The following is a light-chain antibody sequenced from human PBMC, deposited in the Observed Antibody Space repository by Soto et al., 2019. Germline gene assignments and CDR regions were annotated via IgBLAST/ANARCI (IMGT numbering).Light chain of an antibody. CDR2: DTN. Sequence: QSVLTQPPSVSGAPGQRVTISCTGSSSNIGAGYDVHWYQQLPGTAPRLLIYDTNNRPSGVPDRFSGSKSGTSASLAITGXXXXXXXDYYCQSYDISLTGSGVFGGGTKLTVL. J-gene: IGLJ3*02. CDR1: SSNIGAGYD. V-gene: IGLV1-40*01. CDR3: QSYDISLTGSGV.